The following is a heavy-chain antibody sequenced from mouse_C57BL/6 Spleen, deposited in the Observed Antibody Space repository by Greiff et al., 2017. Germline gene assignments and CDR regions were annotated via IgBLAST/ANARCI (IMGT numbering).Heavy chain of an antibody. V-gene: IGHV1-55*01. CDR1: GYTFTSYW. Sequence: VQLQQPGAELVKPGASVKMSCKASGYTFTSYWITWVKQRPGQGLEWIGDIYPGSGSTNYNEKFKSKATLTVDTSSSTAYMQLSSLTSEDSAVYYCARENSYINYVAYWGQGTLVTVSA. J-gene: IGHJ3*01. CDR3: ARENSYINYVAY. D-gene: IGHD2-5*01. CDR2: IYPGSGST.